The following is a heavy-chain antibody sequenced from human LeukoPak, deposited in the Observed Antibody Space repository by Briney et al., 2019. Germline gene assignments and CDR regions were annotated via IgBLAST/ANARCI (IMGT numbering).Heavy chain of an antibody. CDR3: ARGRGGGASSNNWLDP. V-gene: IGHV4-59*01. D-gene: IGHD2-21*01. J-gene: IGHJ5*02. CDR1: GASLTTYC. CDR2: IYYSGST. Sequence: SETLSLACTISGASLTTYCWSWIRQPPGKGLEWIGYIYYSGSTNYNPSLRSRLTISLDTSKNQFSLKLSSVTAADTAVYYCARGRGGGASSNNWLDPWGQGSLVIVSS.